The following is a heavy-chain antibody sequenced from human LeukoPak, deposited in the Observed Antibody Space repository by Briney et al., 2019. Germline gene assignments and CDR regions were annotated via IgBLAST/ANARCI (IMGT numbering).Heavy chain of an antibody. D-gene: IGHD2-2*01. Sequence: GGSLRLSCAASGFTFSNYNMTWVRQAPGKGLDWVSSITSTTSQVHYADSVKGRFTISRDNAKNSLYLQMNSLRAEDTAVYYCATESGAYCSSTSCYYYWGQGTLVTVSS. J-gene: IGHJ4*02. CDR1: GFTFSNYN. CDR3: ATESGAYCSSTSCYYY. V-gene: IGHV3-21*01. CDR2: ITSTTSQV.